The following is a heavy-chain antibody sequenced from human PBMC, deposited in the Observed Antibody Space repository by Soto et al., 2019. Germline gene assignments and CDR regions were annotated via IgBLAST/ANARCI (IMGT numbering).Heavy chain of an antibody. V-gene: IGHV3-20*04. CDR2: INWNGGST. CDR1: GFTFDDEG. D-gene: IGHD5-12*01. Sequence: GGSLRLSCAASGFTFDDEGMSWFRQAPGKGLEWVSGINWNGGSTGYADSVKGRFTISRDNAKNSLYLQMNSLRAEDTALYYCARDLSGYVPFDYWGQRTLVTVSS. J-gene: IGHJ4*02. CDR3: ARDLSGYVPFDY.